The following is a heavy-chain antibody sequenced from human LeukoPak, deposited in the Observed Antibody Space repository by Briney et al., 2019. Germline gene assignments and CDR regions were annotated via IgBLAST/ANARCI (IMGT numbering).Heavy chain of an antibody. CDR2: ISSSSSTI. D-gene: IGHD3-10*01. Sequence: GGSLRLSCAASGFTFSTYIMNCVRQAPGQGLEWVSYISSSSSTIYYADSVKGRFTISRDNAKNSLYLQMNSLRAEDTAVYYCASRGRAFDIWGEGTMVTVSS. V-gene: IGHV3-48*01. CDR3: ASRGRAFDI. CDR1: GFTFSTYI. J-gene: IGHJ3*02.